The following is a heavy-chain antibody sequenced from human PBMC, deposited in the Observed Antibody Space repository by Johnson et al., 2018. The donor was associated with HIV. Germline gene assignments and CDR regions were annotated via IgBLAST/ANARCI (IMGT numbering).Heavy chain of an antibody. CDR2: ISYNGSNE. CDR1: GFTFSSYA. V-gene: IGHV3-30*04. CDR3: ARDRITYSDFWSGSGGAFDI. D-gene: IGHD3-3*01. Sequence: QVQLVESGGGVVQPERSLRLSCSASGFTFSSYAMHWVRQAPGKGLEWVAVISYNGSNEYYADSVKGRFTISRDNSKNTLYLQVKSRRPEDTAIYYCARDRITYSDFWSGSGGAFDIWGQGTMVTVSS. J-gene: IGHJ3*02.